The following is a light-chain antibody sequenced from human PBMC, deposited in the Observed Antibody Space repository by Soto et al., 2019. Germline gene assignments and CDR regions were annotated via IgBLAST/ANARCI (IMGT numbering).Light chain of an antibody. CDR3: SSYATSSPYV. J-gene: IGLJ1*01. Sequence: QSALTQPASVSGSPGQSITISCTGTSSDVGGYNYVSWYQHHPGKAPKLMIYEVSHRPSGISDRFSGSKSGNTASLTISGLQVEDEADYYCSSYATSSPYVFGAGTKLTVL. V-gene: IGLV2-14*01. CDR2: EVS. CDR1: SSDVGGYNY.